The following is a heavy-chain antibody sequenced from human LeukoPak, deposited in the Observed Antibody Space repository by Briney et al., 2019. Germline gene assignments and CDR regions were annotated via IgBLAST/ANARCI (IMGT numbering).Heavy chain of an antibody. D-gene: IGHD6-13*01. CDR1: GFTFSSYS. Sequence: PGGSLRLSCAASGFTFSSYSMNWARQAPGKGLEWVSSISSSSSYIYYADSVKGRFTISRDNAKNSLYLQMNSLRAEDTAVYYCATGIAAAGTPPHYWGQGTLVTVSS. V-gene: IGHV3-21*01. J-gene: IGHJ4*02. CDR3: ATGIAAAGTPPHY. CDR2: ISSSSSYI.